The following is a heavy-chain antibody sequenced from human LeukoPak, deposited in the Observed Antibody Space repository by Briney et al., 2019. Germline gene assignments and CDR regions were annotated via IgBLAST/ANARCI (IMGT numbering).Heavy chain of an antibody. D-gene: IGHD2-21*01. CDR2: ISYDGGNK. CDR3: ARGQVAYDY. CDR1: GFTFSSYG. J-gene: IGHJ4*02. Sequence: GGSLRLSCAASGFTFSSYGIHWVRQAPGKGLEWVAVISYDGGNKYFADSVKGRFTISRDNSKNTVYLQMSSLRTDDTAVYYCARGQVAYDYWGQGTLVTVSS. V-gene: IGHV3-30*03.